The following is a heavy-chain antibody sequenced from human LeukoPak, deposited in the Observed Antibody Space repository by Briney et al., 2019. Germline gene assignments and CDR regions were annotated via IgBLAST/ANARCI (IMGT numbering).Heavy chain of an antibody. CDR1: GFTFGDHA. J-gene: IGHJ4*02. CDR2: IRAKTYGETT. V-gene: IGHV3-49*04. D-gene: IGHD4-23*01. CDR3: TRAVAHLDY. Sequence: GGSLRLSCTASGFTFGDHAMSWVRQAPGKGLEWVGFIRAKTYGETTEYAASMKGRFTISRDDSKSIAYLQMNSLKTEDTAVYYCTRAVAHLDYWGQGTLVTVSS.